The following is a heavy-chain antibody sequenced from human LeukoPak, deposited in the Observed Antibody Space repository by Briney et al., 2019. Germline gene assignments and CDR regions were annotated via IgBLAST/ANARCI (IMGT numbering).Heavy chain of an antibody. CDR3: ARVSSSWSGSFGY. D-gene: IGHD6-13*01. Sequence: ASVKVSCKASGYTFTSYAMHWVRQAPGQRLEWMGWINAGNGNTKYSQKLQGRVTITRDTSASTAYMELSTLRSEDTAVYYCARVSSSWSGSFGYWGQGTLVTVSS. CDR2: INAGNGNT. CDR1: GYTFTSYA. V-gene: IGHV1-3*01. J-gene: IGHJ4*02.